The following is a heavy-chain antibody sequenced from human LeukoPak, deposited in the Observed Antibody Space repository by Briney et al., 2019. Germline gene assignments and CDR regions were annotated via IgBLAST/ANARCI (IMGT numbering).Heavy chain of an antibody. Sequence: GGSLRLSCAASRFTFSRYAMNWVRQAPGKGLQWVSYINTDSSDIHYADSVKGRFTISRDNARNTLYLQLSSLGAEDSAVYYCARDTFQPGLIDSWGQGTLVTVSS. CDR3: ARDTFQPGLIDS. CDR2: INTDSSDI. D-gene: IGHD2-2*01. V-gene: IGHV3-21*05. CDR1: RFTFSRYA. J-gene: IGHJ4*02.